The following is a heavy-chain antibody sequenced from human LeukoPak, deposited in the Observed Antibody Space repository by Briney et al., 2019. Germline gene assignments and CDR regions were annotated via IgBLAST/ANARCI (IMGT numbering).Heavy chain of an antibody. J-gene: IGHJ3*02. V-gene: IGHV4-34*01. CDR3: ARSIVGAYHDAFDI. Sequence: PSETLSLTCTVSGGSISGYYWSWIRQPPGKGLEWIGEINHSGSTNYNPSLKSRVTISVDTSKNQFSLKLSSVTAADTAVYYCARSIVGAYHDAFDIWGQGTMVTVSS. D-gene: IGHD1-26*01. CDR2: INHSGST. CDR1: GGSISGYY.